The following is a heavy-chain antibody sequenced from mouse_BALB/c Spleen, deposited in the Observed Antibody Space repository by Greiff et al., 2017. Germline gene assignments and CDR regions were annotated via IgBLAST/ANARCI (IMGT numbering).Heavy chain of an antibody. CDR2: ISDGGSYT. Sequence: EVMLVESGGGLVKPGGSLKLSCAASGFTFSDYYMYWVRQTPEKRLEWVATISDGGSYTYYPDSVKGRFTISRDNAKNNLYLQMSSLKSEDTAMYYCARDAESYGNLFAYWGQGTLVTVSA. J-gene: IGHJ3*01. V-gene: IGHV5-4*02. CDR3: ARDAESYGNLFAY. D-gene: IGHD2-1*01. CDR1: GFTFSDYY.